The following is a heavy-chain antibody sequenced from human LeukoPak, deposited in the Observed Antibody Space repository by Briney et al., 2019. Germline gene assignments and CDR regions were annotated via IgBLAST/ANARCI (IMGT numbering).Heavy chain of an antibody. J-gene: IGHJ4*02. Sequence: PSETLSLTCTVSGGSISSSSYYWGWIRQPPGKGLEWIGSIYYSGSTYYNPSLKSRVTISVDTSKNQFSLKLSSVTAADTAVYYWARRRARHDYGDYVWGQGTLVTVSS. CDR2: IYYSGST. CDR1: GGSISSSSYY. CDR3: ARRRARHDYGDYV. D-gene: IGHD4-17*01. V-gene: IGHV4-39*01.